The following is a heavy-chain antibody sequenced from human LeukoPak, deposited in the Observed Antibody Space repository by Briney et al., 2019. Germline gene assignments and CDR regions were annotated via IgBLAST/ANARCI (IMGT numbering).Heavy chain of an antibody. V-gene: IGHV3-23*01. D-gene: IGHD3-3*01. CDR1: GFSFDNYA. CDR2: IGGSGSDT. J-gene: IGHJ6*02. CDR3: AKTLRDLEWLTGELDV. Sequence: GGSLRLSCAASGFSFDNYAMSWVRQTPGKGLEWVSAIGGSGSDTSYTDSVKGRFTISRDDSKSTLYLQMNSLRAEDTAVYHCAKTLRDLEWLTGELDVWGQGTAVTVSS.